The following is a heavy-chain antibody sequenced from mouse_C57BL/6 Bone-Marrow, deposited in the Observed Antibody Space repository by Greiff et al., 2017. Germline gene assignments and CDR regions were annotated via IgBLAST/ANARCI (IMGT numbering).Heavy chain of an antibody. D-gene: IGHD1-1*01. J-gene: IGHJ1*03. CDR2: IGPENGDT. V-gene: IGHV14-4*01. CDR1: GFNIKDDY. CDR3: TTGTVVADWYFDV. Sequence: EVQLQQSGAELVRPGASVKLSCTASGFNIKDDYMPWVKQRPEQGLEWIGWIGPENGDTEYASKFQGKATITADTSSNTAYLQLSSLTSEDTAVYYCTTGTVVADWYFDVWGTGTTVTVSS.